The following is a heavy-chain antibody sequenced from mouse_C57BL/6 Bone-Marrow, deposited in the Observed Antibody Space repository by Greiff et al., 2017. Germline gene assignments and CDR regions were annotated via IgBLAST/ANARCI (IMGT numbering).Heavy chain of an antibody. CDR3: ARPCYSNFGYFDV. D-gene: IGHD2-5*01. Sequence: QVQLQQPGAELVKPGASVKMSCKASGYTFTSYWITWVKQRPGPGLEWIGDIYPGSGSTTYNENFKSKATLTVYTSYSTAYMQLSSLTSEDSAVYYGARPCYSNFGYFDVWGTGTTVTVS. CDR2: IYPGSGST. V-gene: IGHV1-55*01. J-gene: IGHJ1*03. CDR1: GYTFTSYW.